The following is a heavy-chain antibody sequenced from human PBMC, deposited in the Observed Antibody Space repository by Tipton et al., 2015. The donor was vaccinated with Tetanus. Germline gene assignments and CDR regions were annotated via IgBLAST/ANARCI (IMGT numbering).Heavy chain of an antibody. V-gene: IGHV5-51*01. J-gene: IGHJ5*02. CDR2: IYPGDSDA. Sequence: QLVQSGAEVKKPGESLKISCKASAHNSRSYWVSWVRQMPGKGLEWMGLIYPGDSDAPYSPSFQGQVTISADMSISTAYLQWTSLKASDTAIYFCARLPKHYSASGSTWGQGTLVTVSS. D-gene: IGHD3-10*01. CDR3: ARLPKHYSASGST. CDR1: AHNSRSYW.